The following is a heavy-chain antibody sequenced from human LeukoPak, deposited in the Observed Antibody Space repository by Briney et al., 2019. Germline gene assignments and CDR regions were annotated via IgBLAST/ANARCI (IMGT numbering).Heavy chain of an antibody. J-gene: IGHJ4*02. CDR2: IYNSVTT. CDR1: GVSISSYY. CDR3: ARARYGGNPGGDY. Sequence: PSETLSLTCTVSGVSISSYYWNWIRQTPGKGLEWIGYIYNSVTTHYSPSLKSRVTMSIDTSKNQFSLNLNSVTAADTAVYYCARARYGGNPGGDYWGQGTLVTVSS. V-gene: IGHV4-59*01. D-gene: IGHD4-23*01.